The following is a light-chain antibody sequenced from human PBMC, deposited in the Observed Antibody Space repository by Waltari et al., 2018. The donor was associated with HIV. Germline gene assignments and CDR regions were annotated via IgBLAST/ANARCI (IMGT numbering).Light chain of an antibody. V-gene: IGKV1-5*03. CDR3: QQYNSSPS. CDR1: QSISSW. CDR2: KAS. Sequence: DIQMTQSPSTLSASVGDRVTITCRASQSISSWLAWYQQKPGKAPKLLIYKASSLESGVPSRFSGSGSGTEFTLTISSLQPDDFATDDCQQYNSSPSFGQGTKLEIK. J-gene: IGKJ2*01.